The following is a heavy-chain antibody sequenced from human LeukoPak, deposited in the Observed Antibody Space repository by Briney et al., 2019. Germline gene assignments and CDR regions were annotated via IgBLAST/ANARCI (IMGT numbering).Heavy chain of an antibody. D-gene: IGHD5-24*01. CDR1: GGSFSGYY. CDR3: TRTLEMTSHKDAFDI. Sequence: KASETLSLTCAVYGGSFSGYYWSWIRQPPAKGLEWIGEINHSGSTNYNPSLKSRVTISVDTSKNQFSLKLSSVTAADTAVYYCTRTLEMTSHKDAFDIWGQGTMVTVSS. J-gene: IGHJ3*02. CDR2: INHSGST. V-gene: IGHV4-34*01.